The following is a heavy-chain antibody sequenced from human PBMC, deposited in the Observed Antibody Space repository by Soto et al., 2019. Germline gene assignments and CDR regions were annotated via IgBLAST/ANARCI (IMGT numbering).Heavy chain of an antibody. D-gene: IGHD2-2*01. V-gene: IGHV1-69*13. Sequence: ASVKVSCKASGGTFSSYAISWVRQAPGQGLEWMGGIIPIFGTANYAQKFQGRVTITADESTSTAYMELSSLRSEDTAVYYCARRGYCSSTSCYPPFDPWGQGTLVTVSS. CDR2: IIPIFGTA. J-gene: IGHJ5*02. CDR1: GGTFSSYA. CDR3: ARRGYCSSTSCYPPFDP.